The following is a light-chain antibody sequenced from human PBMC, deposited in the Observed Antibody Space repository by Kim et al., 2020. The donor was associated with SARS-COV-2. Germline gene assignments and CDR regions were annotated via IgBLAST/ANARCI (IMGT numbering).Light chain of an antibody. CDR3: NSRGSNDNVL. Sequence: SSELTQDPAVSVALGQTVRITCQGDSLRSYYATWYQQKPGQAPIVVIYGKNNRPSGIPDRFSGSSSGDTASSTITGTQAGDEADYYCNSRGSNDNVLFGGGTQLTVL. V-gene: IGLV3-19*01. CDR2: GKN. J-gene: IGLJ2*01. CDR1: SLRSYY.